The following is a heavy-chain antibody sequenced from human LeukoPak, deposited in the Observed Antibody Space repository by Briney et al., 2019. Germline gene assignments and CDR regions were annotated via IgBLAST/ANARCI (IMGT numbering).Heavy chain of an antibody. Sequence: GGSLRLSCGASGFRFSYYTMSWVRQAPGRGLEWVSYISTSSSISYADSVEGRFTISRDNAKNSLYLHMNSLRDEDTAVYYCAGPSVGNYFDYWGQGTLVTVSS. D-gene: IGHD5/OR15-5a*01. J-gene: IGHJ4*02. CDR1: GFRFSYYT. CDR3: AGPSVGNYFDY. V-gene: IGHV3-48*02. CDR2: ISTSSSI.